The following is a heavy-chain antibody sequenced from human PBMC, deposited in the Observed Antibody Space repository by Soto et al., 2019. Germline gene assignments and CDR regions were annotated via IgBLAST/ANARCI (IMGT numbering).Heavy chain of an antibody. V-gene: IGHV3-74*01. CDR2: VNTDGSTI. CDR3: VRYNWNDEGL. D-gene: IGHD1-1*01. CDR1: GFTFSRSW. Sequence: EVQLVESGGGLVQPGGSLRLSCVASGFTFSRSWMHWVRQGPGKGLVWVSRVNTDGSTINYADSVRGRFTVSRDNAKNTLYLQMNTLRVDDTAVYFCVRYNWNDEGLWGQGALV. J-gene: IGHJ1*01.